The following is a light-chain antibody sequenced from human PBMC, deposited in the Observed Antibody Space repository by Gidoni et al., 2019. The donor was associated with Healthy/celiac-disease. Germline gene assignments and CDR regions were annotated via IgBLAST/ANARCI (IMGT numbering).Light chain of an antibody. Sequence: DIQMTQSPSSLSASVGDRVTITCQASQDISNYLNWYQQKPGKAPKLLIYDASNLETGVPSRFSGSGSGTDFTLTISSLQPEDIATYYCQQYDNLPTFGHGTRLEIK. CDR2: DAS. V-gene: IGKV1-33*01. J-gene: IGKJ5*01. CDR1: QDISNY. CDR3: QQYDNLPT.